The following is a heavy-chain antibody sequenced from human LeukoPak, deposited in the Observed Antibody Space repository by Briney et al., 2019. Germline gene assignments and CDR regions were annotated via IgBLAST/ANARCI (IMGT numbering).Heavy chain of an antibody. CDR2: IYTSGST. V-gene: IGHV4-4*07. D-gene: IGHD6-19*01. Sequence: SETLSLTCTVSGGFISSSYWSWIRQPAGKGLEWIGRIYTSGSTNYNPSLKSRVTMSVDTSKNQFSLKLSSVTAADTAVYYCAREKQWLGIDYWGQGTLVTVSS. CDR1: GGFISSSY. J-gene: IGHJ4*02. CDR3: AREKQWLGIDY.